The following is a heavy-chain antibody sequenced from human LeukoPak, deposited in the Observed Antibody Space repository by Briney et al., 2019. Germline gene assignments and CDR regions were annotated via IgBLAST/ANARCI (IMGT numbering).Heavy chain of an antibody. CDR1: GGSISSYY. V-gene: IGHV4-59*01. D-gene: IGHD6-19*01. CDR2: IYYSGST. J-gene: IGHJ4*02. Sequence: SETLSLACTVSGGSISSYYWSWIRQPPGKGLEWIGYIYYSGSTNYNPSLKSRVTISLDTSKNQFSLKLSSVTAADTAVYYCASRTYSGWYVYWGQGTLVTVSS. CDR3: ASRTYSGWYVY.